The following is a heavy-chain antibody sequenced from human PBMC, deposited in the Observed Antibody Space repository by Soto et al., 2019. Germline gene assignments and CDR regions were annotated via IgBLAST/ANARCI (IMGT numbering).Heavy chain of an antibody. J-gene: IGHJ4*02. D-gene: IGHD3-22*01. Sequence: GSLRLSCASSGFTFSSYAMNWVRQAPGKGLEWVSAISGSGGSTYYADSVKGRFTISRDNSKNTMYLQMNSLRAEDTAVYYCAKDLYYYDSSGYLGYFDYWGQGTLVTVSS. V-gene: IGHV3-23*01. CDR1: GFTFSSYA. CDR2: ISGSGGST. CDR3: AKDLYYYDSSGYLGYFDY.